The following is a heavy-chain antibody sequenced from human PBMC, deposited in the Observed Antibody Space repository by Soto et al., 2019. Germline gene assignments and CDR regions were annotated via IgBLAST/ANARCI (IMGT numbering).Heavy chain of an antibody. CDR3: ATRAVTAFYFDY. Sequence: QVQLVQSGADVKKPGSSVKVSCKASGGTFSSTALSWVRQAPGQGLEWMGGIIPKFKLANYAQRFQGRATFTADESTSTAYMELSSPRSEDTAVYYCATRAVTAFYFDYWGQGTLVTVSS. CDR2: IIPKFKLA. D-gene: IGHD2-21*02. CDR1: GGTFSSTA. V-gene: IGHV1-69*12. J-gene: IGHJ4*02.